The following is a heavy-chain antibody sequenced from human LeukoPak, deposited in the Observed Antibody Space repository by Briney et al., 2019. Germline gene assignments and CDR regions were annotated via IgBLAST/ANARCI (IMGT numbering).Heavy chain of an antibody. J-gene: IGHJ4*02. CDR2: ISYHGRDT. CDR1: GVTFSSFA. Sequence: GGSLRLSCAASGVTFSSFAMHWVRQAPGKGLEWVAVISYHGRDTYYADSVKGRFTISRDNSKNTLYLQMNSLRAEDTAVYYCAKASSSWYQYYFDYWGQGTLVTVSS. D-gene: IGHD6-13*01. CDR3: AKASSSWYQYYFDY. V-gene: IGHV3-30*04.